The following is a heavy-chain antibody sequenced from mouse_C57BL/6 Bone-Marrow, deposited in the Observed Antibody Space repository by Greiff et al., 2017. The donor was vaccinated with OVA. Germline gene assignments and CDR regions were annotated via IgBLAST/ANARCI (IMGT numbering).Heavy chain of an antibody. J-gene: IGHJ4*01. D-gene: IGHD1-1*01. Sequence: QVQLQQSGAELARPGASVKLSCKASGYTFTSYGISWVKQRTGQGLEWIGEIYPRSGNTYYNEKFKGKATLTADKSSSTAYIELRSLTSEDSAVYFCARYPYYYGSTLYAMDYWGQGTSVTVSS. CDR1: GYTFTSYG. V-gene: IGHV1-81*01. CDR3: ARYPYYYGSTLYAMDY. CDR2: IYPRSGNT.